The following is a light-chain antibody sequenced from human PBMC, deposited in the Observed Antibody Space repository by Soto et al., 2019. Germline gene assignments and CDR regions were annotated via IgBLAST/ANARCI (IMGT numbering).Light chain of an antibody. CDR2: GNS. V-gene: IGLV1-40*01. J-gene: IGLJ1*01. CDR3: QSYDSSLSGYV. CDR1: SSKIGAGYD. Sequence: QSVLTQPPSMSWAPGQRGTISCTGSSSKIGAGYDVHWYQQLPGTAPKLLIYGNSNRPSGVPDRFSGSKSGTSASLAITGLQAEDEADYYCQSYDSSLSGYVFGTGTKVTVL.